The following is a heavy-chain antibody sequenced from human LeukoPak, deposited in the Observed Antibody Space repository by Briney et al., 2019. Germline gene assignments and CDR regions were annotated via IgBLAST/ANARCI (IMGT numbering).Heavy chain of an antibody. CDR3: ARRGSSGHYGGWFDP. CDR1: GGSFSGYY. D-gene: IGHD3-22*01. Sequence: SETLSLTCAVYGGSFSGYYWSWIRQPPGKGLEWIGEINHSGSTNYNPSLKSRDTISVDTSSNHVSLRLTSVTATDTAVYFCARRGSSGHYGGWFDPWGPGTLVTVSS. J-gene: IGHJ5*02. V-gene: IGHV4-34*01. CDR2: INHSGST.